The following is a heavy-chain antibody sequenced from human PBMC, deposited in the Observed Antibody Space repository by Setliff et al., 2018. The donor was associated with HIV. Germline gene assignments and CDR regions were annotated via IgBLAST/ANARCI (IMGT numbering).Heavy chain of an antibody. D-gene: IGHD2-15*01. J-gene: IGHJ5*02. Sequence: PSETLSLTCAVYGGSFTGYFWSWIRQSPGKGLEWIGEINDSGDTNYNPSLKSRVTISVVTSKNQFSLKLSSVTAADTAVYYCARGGLQYNWFDPWGQGTAVTVSS. CDR2: INDSGDT. CDR3: ARGGLQYNWFDP. V-gene: IGHV4-34*01. CDR1: GGSFTGYF.